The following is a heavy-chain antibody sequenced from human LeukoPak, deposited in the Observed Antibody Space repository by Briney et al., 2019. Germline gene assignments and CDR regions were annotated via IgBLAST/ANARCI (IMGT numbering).Heavy chain of an antibody. CDR2: ISSSGSTI. J-gene: IGHJ2*01. V-gene: IGHV3-48*03. CDR3: ARVGPISKNWYFDL. D-gene: IGHD1-26*01. CDR1: GFTFGSYE. Sequence: PGGSLRLSCAASGFTFGSYEMNWVRQAPGKGLEWVSYISSSGSTIYYADSVKGRFTISRDNAKNSLYLQMNSLRAEDTAVYYCARVGPISKNWYFDLWGRGTLVTVSS.